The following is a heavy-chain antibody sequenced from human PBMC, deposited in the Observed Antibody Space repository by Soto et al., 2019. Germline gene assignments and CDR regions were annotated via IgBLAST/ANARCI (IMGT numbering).Heavy chain of an antibody. J-gene: IGHJ4*02. Sequence: EVLLLESGGGLVQPGGSLRLSCAASGFTFSNYAMSWVRQAPGKGLEWVSGISGTTGYTHYPDSVKGRFTISRDNSKNTLYLQMDGLRTEDTALYYCAKKFCSGVDCYPPGFDHWGQGTLVTVSS. CDR2: ISGTTGYT. D-gene: IGHD2-21*02. CDR1: GFTFSNYA. CDR3: AKKFCSGVDCYPPGFDH. V-gene: IGHV3-23*01.